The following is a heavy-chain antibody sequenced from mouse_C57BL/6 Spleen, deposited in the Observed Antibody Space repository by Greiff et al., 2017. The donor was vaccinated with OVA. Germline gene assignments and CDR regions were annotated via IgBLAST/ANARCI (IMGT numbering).Heavy chain of an antibody. CDR2: IYYSGTI. CDR3: ARERLTGTVHWYFDV. Sequence: EVQRVESGPGLVKPSQTVFLTCTVTGISITTGNYRWSWIRQFPGNKLEWIGYIYYSGTITYNPSLTSRTTITRDTPKNQFFLEMNSLTAEDTATYYCARERLTGTVHWYFDVWGTGTTVTVSS. CDR1: GISITTGNYR. V-gene: IGHV3-5*01. D-gene: IGHD4-1*01. J-gene: IGHJ1*03.